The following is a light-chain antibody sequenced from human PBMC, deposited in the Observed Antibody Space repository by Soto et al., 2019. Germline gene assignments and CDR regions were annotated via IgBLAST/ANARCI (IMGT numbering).Light chain of an antibody. V-gene: IGLV2-14*03. J-gene: IGLJ3*02. CDR1: NSDIGSYNS. Sequence: QSVLTQPASVSGSPGQSITISCTGTNSDIGSYNSVSWYQQHPGRAPKLIIYRVSSRPSGVSDRFSASKSGNTASLTISGLQTEDEADYYCCSYTTTPTLFGGGTKLTVL. CDR3: CSYTTTPTL. CDR2: RVS.